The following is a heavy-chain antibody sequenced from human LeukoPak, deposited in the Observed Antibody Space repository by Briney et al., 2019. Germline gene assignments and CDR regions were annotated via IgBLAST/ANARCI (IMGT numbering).Heavy chain of an antibody. V-gene: IGHV4-34*01. J-gene: IGHJ3*02. CDR3: AGGLTIWFGESDDAFDI. CDR1: GGSFSGYY. D-gene: IGHD3-10*01. Sequence: SETLSLTCAVYGGSFSGYYWSWIRQPPGKGLEWIGEINHSGSTNYNPSLKSRVTISVDTSKNQFSLKLSSVTAADTAVNYCAGGLTIWFGESDDAFDIWGQGTMVTVSS. CDR2: INHSGST.